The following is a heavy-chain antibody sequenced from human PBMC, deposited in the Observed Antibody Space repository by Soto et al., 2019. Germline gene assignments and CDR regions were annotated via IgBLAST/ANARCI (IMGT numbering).Heavy chain of an antibody. CDR3: ARVGYYYGSGSYSPGWFDP. J-gene: IGHJ5*02. CDR2: IYYSGST. Sequence: PSETLSLTCTVSGGSIISYYWSWSRQPPGKGLEWIGYIYYSGSTNYNPSLKSRVTISVDTSKNQFSLKLSSVTAADTAVYYCARVGYYYGSGSYSPGWFDPWGQGTLVTVSS. D-gene: IGHD3-10*01. V-gene: IGHV4-59*01. CDR1: GGSIISYY.